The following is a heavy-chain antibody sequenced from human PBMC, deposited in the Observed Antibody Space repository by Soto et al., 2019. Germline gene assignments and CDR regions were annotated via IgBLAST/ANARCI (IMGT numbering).Heavy chain of an antibody. CDR1: GFTFSSYG. Sequence: GGSLRLSCAASGFTFSSYGMXXVRXXXGKGLEWVAVISCSGGSKYYADSVKGRFTISRDNSKDTLYLQMNSLRAEDTAVYYCAKDPGGYYGSHDYWGQGTLVTVSS. CDR2: ISCSGGSK. J-gene: IGHJ4*02. CDR3: AKDPGGYYGSHDY. V-gene: IGHV3-23*01. D-gene: IGHD3-22*01.